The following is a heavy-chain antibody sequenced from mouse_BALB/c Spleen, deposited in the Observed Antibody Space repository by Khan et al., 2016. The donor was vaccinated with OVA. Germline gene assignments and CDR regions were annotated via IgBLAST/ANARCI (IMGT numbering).Heavy chain of an antibody. CDR1: GYIFTNYV. CDR3: ARGNWQSYYFDY. J-gene: IGHJ2*01. V-gene: IGHV1S136*01. Sequence: VRLQQSGPELVKPGASVKMSCKASGYIFTNYVLHWVKQKPGQGLEWIGYINPYNAVTKYNEKFKGKATLASDKSSITAYMELSSLTSEDSAVYYCARGNWQSYYFDYWGQGTTLTLSS. CDR2: INPYNAVT. D-gene: IGHD4-1*01.